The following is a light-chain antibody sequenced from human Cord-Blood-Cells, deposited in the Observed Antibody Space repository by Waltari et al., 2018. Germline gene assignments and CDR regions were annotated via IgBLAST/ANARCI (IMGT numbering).Light chain of an antibody. CDR3: SSYTSSSTWV. CDR2: DVS. CDR1: SSDVGGYNY. Sequence: QSALTQPASVSGSPGQSITISCTGTSSDVGGYNYVSWYQQHPGKAPKLMIYDVSNRPSGFSNRFSVSKSGNTASLTISGLQAEDEADYYCSSYTSSSTWVFGGGTKLTVL. J-gene: IGLJ3*02. V-gene: IGLV2-14*01.